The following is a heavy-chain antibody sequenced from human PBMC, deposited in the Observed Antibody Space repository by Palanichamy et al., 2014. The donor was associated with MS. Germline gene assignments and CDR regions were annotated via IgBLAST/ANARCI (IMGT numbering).Heavy chain of an antibody. CDR1: GFTFSSYA. J-gene: IGHJ4*02. CDR3: ARDGETIVVVVAGFDY. CDR2: ISYDGSNK. Sequence: QVQLVESGGGVVQPGRSLRLSCAASGFTFSSYAMHWVRQAPGKGLEWVAVISYDGSNKYYADSVKGRFTISRDNSKNTLYLQMNSLRAEDTAVYYCARDGETIVVVVAGFDYWGQGTLVTVSS. D-gene: IGHD2-15*01. V-gene: IGHV3-30-3*01.